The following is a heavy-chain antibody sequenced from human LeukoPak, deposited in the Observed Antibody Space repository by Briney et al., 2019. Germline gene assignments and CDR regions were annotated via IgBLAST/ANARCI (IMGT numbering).Heavy chain of an antibody. Sequence: ASVKVSCKASGYTFTGYYMHWVRQAPGQGLERMGRINPNSGGTNYAQKFQGRVTMTRDTSISTAYMDLTRLRSDDTAVYYCARGTEYYFDYWGQGTLVTVSS. J-gene: IGHJ4*02. CDR2: INPNSGGT. CDR1: GYTFTGYY. CDR3: ARGTEYYFDY. V-gene: IGHV1-2*06. D-gene: IGHD1-1*01.